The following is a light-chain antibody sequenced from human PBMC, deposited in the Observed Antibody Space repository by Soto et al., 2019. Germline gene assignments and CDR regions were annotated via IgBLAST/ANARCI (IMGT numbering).Light chain of an antibody. V-gene: IGLV2-14*01. CDR1: SSDVGGYNY. CDR3: GSYASSSTLYV. Sequence: QSERNQAASVSGAPGEAITISCTGTSSDVGGYNYVSWYQQHSGKAPKLMIYDVSNRPSGVSNRFSGSKSGNTASLTISGLQAEDEADYYCGSYASSSTLYVFGTGTKVTVL. CDR2: DVS. J-gene: IGLJ1*01.